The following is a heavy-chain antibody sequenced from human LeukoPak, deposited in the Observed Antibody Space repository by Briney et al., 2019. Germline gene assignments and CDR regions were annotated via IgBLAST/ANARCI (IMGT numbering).Heavy chain of an antibody. CDR3: AKHMGSSSGYYFPD. CDR2: IPSSGGST. CDR1: GFTFNNYA. Sequence: GGSLRLTCAASGFTFNNYAMSWVRQAPGKGLEWVSTIPSSGGSTYYADSVKGRFTISRDNSKNTLYLQMNSLRAEDTAVYYCAKHMGSSSGYYFPDWGQGTLVTVSS. J-gene: IGHJ4*02. D-gene: IGHD3-22*01. V-gene: IGHV3-23*01.